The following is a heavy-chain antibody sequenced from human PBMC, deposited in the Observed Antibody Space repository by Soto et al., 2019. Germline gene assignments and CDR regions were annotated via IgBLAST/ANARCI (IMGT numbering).Heavy chain of an antibody. Sequence: SGGSLRLSCAASGFTFSSYAMSWVRQAPGKGLEWGSAISGSGVSTYYADSVKGRFTISRDHSKNTLYLQMNSLSAEDTAVYYCAKDRQDIVLMVYALGPHFDYWGQGTLVTVSS. J-gene: IGHJ4*02. CDR3: AKDRQDIVLMVYALGPHFDY. D-gene: IGHD2-8*01. V-gene: IGHV3-23*01. CDR2: ISGSGVST. CDR1: GFTFSSYA.